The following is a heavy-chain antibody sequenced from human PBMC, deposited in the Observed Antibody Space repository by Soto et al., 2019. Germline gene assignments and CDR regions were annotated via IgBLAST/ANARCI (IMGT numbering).Heavy chain of an antibody. D-gene: IGHD5-12*01. V-gene: IGHV3-23*01. CDR2: ISGSGGST. J-gene: IGHJ4*02. CDR1: GFTFSSYA. Sequence: GGSLRLSCAASGFTFSSYAMSWVRQAPGKGLEWVSAISGSGGSTYYADSVKGRFTISRDNSKNTLYLQMNSLRAEDTAVYYCAKYPADSGYEPGWDYFDYWGQGTLVTVSS. CDR3: AKYPADSGYEPGWDYFDY.